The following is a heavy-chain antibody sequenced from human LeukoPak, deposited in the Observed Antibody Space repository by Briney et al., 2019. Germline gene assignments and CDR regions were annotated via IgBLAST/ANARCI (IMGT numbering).Heavy chain of an antibody. V-gene: IGHV2-70*11. CDR1: GFSLSTSGMC. CDR2: IDWDDDK. D-gene: IGHD3-10*01. CDR3: ARDYYGSGSYYNLDI. J-gene: IGHJ3*02. Sequence: SGPALVKPTQTLTLTCTFSGFSLSTSGMCVSWIRQPPGKALEWLARIDWDDDKYYSTSLKTRLTISKDTSKNQVVLTMTSMDPVDTATYYCARDYYGSGSYYNLDIWGQGTMVTVSS.